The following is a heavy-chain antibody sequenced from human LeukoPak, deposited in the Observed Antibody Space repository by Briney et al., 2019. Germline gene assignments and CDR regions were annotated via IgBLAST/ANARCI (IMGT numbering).Heavy chain of an antibody. CDR3: ARVTEAPYYFDY. J-gene: IGHJ4*02. Sequence: GGSLRLSCAASGFTFSDYYTSWIRQAPGKGLEWVSSISSSSSYIYYADSVKGRFTISRDNAKNSLYLQMNSLRAEDTAVYYCARVTEAPYYFDYWGQGTLVTVSS. CDR2: ISSSSSYI. V-gene: IGHV3-11*06. CDR1: GFTFSDYY.